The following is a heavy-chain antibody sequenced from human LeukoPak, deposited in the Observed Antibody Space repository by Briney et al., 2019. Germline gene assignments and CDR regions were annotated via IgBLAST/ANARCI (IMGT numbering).Heavy chain of an antibody. CDR2: IRYDGSNK. J-gene: IGHJ3*02. V-gene: IGHV3-30*02. CDR3: AKGRRRWLLLRGAFDI. D-gene: IGHD3-22*01. Sequence: GGSLRLSCAASGFTFSSYGMHWVRQAPGKGLEWVAFIRYDGSNKYYADSVKGRFTISRDNSKNTLYLQMNSLRAEDTAVYYCAKGRRRWLLLRGAFDIWGQGTMVTVSS. CDR1: GFTFSSYG.